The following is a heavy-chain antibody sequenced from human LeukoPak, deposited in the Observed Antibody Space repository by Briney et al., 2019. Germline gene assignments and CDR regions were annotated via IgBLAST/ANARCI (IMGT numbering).Heavy chain of an antibody. J-gene: IGHJ5*02. CDR1: GFTFRSYM. CDR3: VRTQPRSRLLDR. V-gene: IGHV3-23*01. CDR2: ISGSGDST. D-gene: IGHD1-14*01. Sequence: GGSLTLSCAASGFTFRSYMMNWVRQAPGKGLEWVSGISGSGDSTYYADSVKGRFTVSRDNSENTLHLQMNSLRADDTAVYYCVRTQPRSRLLDRWGQGTLVTVSS.